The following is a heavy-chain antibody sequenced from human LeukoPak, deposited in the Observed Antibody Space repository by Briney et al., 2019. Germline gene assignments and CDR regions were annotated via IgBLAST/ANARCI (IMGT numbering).Heavy chain of an antibody. CDR2: TSGSGDTT. V-gene: IGHV3-23*01. CDR3: ARDLGRDGYNGAFDI. J-gene: IGHJ3*02. Sequence: GGSLRLSCAASGFTFSSYAMSWVRQAPGKGLEWVSITSGSGDTTYYADSVKGRFTISRVNSKNTLDLQMNSLRAEDTAVYYCARDLGRDGYNGAFDIWGQGTTVTVSS. CDR1: GFTFSSYA. D-gene: IGHD5-24*01.